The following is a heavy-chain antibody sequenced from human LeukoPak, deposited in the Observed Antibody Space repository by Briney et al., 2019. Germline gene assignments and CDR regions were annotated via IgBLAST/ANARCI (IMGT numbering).Heavy chain of an antibody. J-gene: IGHJ3*02. V-gene: IGHV4-61*02. CDR2: IYTSGST. CDR3: AREGWLGYAFDI. CDR1: GGSISSGSYY. D-gene: IGHD6-19*01. Sequence: SETLSLTCTVSGGSISSGSYYWSWIRQPAGKGLEWIGRIYTSGSTNYNPSLKSRVTISVDRSKNQFSLKLSSVTAADTAVYYCAREGWLGYAFDIWGQGTMVTVSS.